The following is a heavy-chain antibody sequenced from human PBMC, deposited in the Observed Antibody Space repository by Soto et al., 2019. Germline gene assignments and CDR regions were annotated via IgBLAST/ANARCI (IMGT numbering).Heavy chain of an antibody. V-gene: IGHV4-39*07. D-gene: IGHD6-6*01. CDR1: GDSLSGGDYY. Sequence: SETLSLTCTVSGDSLSGGDYYWSWIRQPPGKGLEWIGSMYHSGITYYNLPLKSRVTISVDTSKNQLSLKLSSATAADTAVYYCARSMYSTSAQLYYGMDVWGQGTTVTAP. J-gene: IGHJ6*02. CDR3: ARSMYSTSAQLYYGMDV. CDR2: MYHSGIT.